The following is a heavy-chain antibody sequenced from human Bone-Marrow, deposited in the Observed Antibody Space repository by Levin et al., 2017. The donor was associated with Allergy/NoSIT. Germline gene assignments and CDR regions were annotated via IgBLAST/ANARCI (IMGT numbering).Heavy chain of an antibody. CDR1: GFTFSSYA. Sequence: SCAASGFTFSSYAIHWVRQAPGKGLEWVALISYDGSNKYYADSVKGRFTISRDNSKNTLYLQMNSLRAEDTAVYYCARPAVAAAADPFDYWGQGTLVTVSS. D-gene: IGHD6-13*01. J-gene: IGHJ4*02. CDR2: ISYDGSNK. V-gene: IGHV3-30-3*01. CDR3: ARPAVAAAADPFDY.